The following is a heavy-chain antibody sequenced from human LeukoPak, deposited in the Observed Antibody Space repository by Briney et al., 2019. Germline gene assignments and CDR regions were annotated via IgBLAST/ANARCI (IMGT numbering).Heavy chain of an antibody. V-gene: IGHV1-2*02. J-gene: IGHJ4*02. CDR1: GYTFIDHY. CDR2: FNPNGGVT. CDR3: ARDRGGIVIVPVPDY. Sequence: ASVKVSCKASGYTFIDHYIHWVRQAPGRGLEWMGWFNPNGGVTNLAQKFQGRVTMTRDTSISTAHMQLNMLRYDDTAVYYCARDRGGIVIVPVPDYWGQGTLVTVS. D-gene: IGHD2-2*01.